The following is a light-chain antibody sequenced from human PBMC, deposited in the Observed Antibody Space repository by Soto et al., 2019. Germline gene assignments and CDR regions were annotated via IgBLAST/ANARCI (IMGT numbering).Light chain of an antibody. Sequence: EVVLTQSPGTLSLSPGERATLSCRASQSVDRAYLAWYQHKPGQAPRLLMYGSSNRASDIPDRFSGSGSGTDFTLTISRLEPEDVAVYYCQQYSDSPPYTFGQGTKLEIK. CDR3: QQYSDSPPYT. CDR1: QSVDRAY. CDR2: GSS. V-gene: IGKV3-20*01. J-gene: IGKJ2*01.